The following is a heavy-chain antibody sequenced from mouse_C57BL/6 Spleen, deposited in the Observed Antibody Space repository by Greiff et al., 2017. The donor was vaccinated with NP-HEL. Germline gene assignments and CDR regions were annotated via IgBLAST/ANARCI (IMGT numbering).Heavy chain of an antibody. V-gene: IGHV2-2*01. CDR3: AIYYGNYEYFDV. CDR2: IWSGGST. D-gene: IGHD2-1*01. CDR1: GFSLTSYG. Sequence: QVQLKESGPGLVQPSQSLSITCTVSGFSLTSYGVHWVRQSPGKGLEWLGVIWSGGSTDYNAAFISRLSISKDNSKSQVFFKMNSLQADDTAIYYCAIYYGNYEYFDVWGTGTTVTVSS. J-gene: IGHJ1*03.